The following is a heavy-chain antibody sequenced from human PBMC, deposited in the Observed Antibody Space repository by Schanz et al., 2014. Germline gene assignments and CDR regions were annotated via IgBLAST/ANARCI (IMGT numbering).Heavy chain of an antibody. CDR3: ARGHDYFWGSYRRSPWGYFDL. J-gene: IGHJ2*01. V-gene: IGHV4-34*01. CDR2: INHSANT. Sequence: QVQLQQWGAGLLKPSETLSLTCAVDGGSFSGYYWSWIRQSPDKGLEWIGEINHSANTTYNPSLKSQFTISLDTSKNQFSLKLSSVTAADTAVYYCARGHDYFWGSYRRSPWGYFDLWGRGSLVTVSS. D-gene: IGHD3-16*02. CDR1: GGSFSGYY.